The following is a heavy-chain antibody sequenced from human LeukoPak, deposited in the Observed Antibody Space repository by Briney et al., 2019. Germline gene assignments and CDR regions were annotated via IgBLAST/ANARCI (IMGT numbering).Heavy chain of an antibody. CDR2: ISSSSSYI. CDR1: GFTFSSYS. Sequence: GGSLRLSCAASGFTFSSYSMNWVRQAPGKGLEWVSSISSSSSYIYYADSVKGRFTISRDNAKNSLYLQMNSLRAEDTAVYYCARGVGGYCSSTSCYSYYYYYMDVWGKGTTVTVSS. J-gene: IGHJ6*03. D-gene: IGHD2-2*02. CDR3: ARGVGGYCSSTSCYSYYYYYMDV. V-gene: IGHV3-21*01.